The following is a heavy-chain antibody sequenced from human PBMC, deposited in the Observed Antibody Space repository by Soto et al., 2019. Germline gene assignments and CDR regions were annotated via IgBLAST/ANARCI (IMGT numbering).Heavy chain of an antibody. Sequence: EVQLLESGGGLVQPGGSLRLSCAASGFTFSSYAMSWVRQAPGKGLEWVSAIRGSGGSKYYAYSVKGRFTLSRDNSKNTMYLQMNSLRAEDTAVYYCAMGFYYYYGMDVWGQVTTVTVSS. CDR3: AMGFYYYYGMDV. V-gene: IGHV3-23*01. CDR2: IRGSGGSK. J-gene: IGHJ6*02. CDR1: GFTFSSYA.